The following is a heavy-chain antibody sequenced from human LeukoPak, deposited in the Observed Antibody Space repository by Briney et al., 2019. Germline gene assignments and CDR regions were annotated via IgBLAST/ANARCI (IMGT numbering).Heavy chain of an antibody. CDR3: ARRMPSGTVDN. CDR2: IYYTGST. Sequence: PSETLSLTCTVSGGSISGYYWSWIRQPPGKGLEWIGYIYYTGSTNYNPSLRSRVSISIDTSKNQFSLKLSSVTAADTAVYYCARRMPSGTVDNWGQGTLVTVSS. CDR1: GGSISGYY. J-gene: IGHJ4*02. D-gene: IGHD2-15*01. V-gene: IGHV4-59*01.